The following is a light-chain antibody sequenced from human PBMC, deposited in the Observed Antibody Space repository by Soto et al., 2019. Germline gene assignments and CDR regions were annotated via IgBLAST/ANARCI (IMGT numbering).Light chain of an antibody. Sequence: DIQMTQSPSTLSAYVGDRVSITCRASQNISNWVAWYQLKPGKAPNLLMFDVSSLHSGVPSRFSGSGSGTEFTLTISSLQPDDSATYYCQQYNDYFRTFGQGTKVEMK. CDR3: QQYNDYFRT. CDR2: DVS. CDR1: QNISNW. V-gene: IGKV1-5*01. J-gene: IGKJ1*01.